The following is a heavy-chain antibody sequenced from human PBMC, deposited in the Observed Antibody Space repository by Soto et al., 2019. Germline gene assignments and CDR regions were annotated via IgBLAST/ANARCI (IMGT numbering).Heavy chain of an antibody. J-gene: IGHJ5*02. Sequence: QPPGKGPEWIGEINHSGSTNYNRSLKSRVTISVDTSKNQFSPKLSPVTAADTAVYYCARGGINCSSSFFFFNWFDP. CDR3: ARGGINCSSSFFFFNWFDP. D-gene: IGHD2-2*01. V-gene: IGHV4-34*01. CDR2: INHSGST.